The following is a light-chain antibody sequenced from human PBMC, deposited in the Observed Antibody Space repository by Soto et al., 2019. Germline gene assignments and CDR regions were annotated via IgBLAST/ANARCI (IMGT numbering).Light chain of an antibody. Sequence: DIQMTQSPSSLSASVGDRVTITCRASQTISNYLNWCQQKPVKAPKLLIYAASSLQSGVPSRFSGSGSGTDFTLTISSLQPEDFATYYCQQSYSTQYTFGQGTKLEIK. CDR3: QQSYSTQYT. J-gene: IGKJ2*01. CDR1: QTISNY. CDR2: AAS. V-gene: IGKV1-39*01.